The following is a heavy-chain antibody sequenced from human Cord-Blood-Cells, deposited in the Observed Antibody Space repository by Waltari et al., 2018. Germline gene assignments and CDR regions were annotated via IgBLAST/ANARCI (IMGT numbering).Heavy chain of an antibody. CDR2: IKQDGSEK. CDR1: GFTFSSSW. J-gene: IGHJ4*02. Sequence: EVQLVESGGGLVQPGGSLRLSCAASGFTFSSSWLSWFRQAPGKGLEWVANIKQDGSEKYYVDSVKGRFTISRDNAKNSLYLQMNSLRAEDTAVYYCARDTWFGELFDYWGQGTLVTVSS. V-gene: IGHV3-7*01. CDR3: ARDTWFGELFDY. D-gene: IGHD3-10*01.